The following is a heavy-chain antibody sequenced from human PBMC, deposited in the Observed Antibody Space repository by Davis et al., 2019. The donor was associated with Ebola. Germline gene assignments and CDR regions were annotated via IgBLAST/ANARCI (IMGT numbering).Heavy chain of an antibody. V-gene: IGHV1-46*01. Sequence: ASVKVSCKASGYTFTSYYMHWVRQAPGQGLEWMGIINPSGGSTSYAQKFQGRVTMTRDTSTSTVYMELSSLRSEDTAVYYCARVKDIVVVPAAMGGDYYGMDVWGQGTTVTVSS. CDR2: INPSGGST. J-gene: IGHJ6*02. CDR1: GYTFTSYY. D-gene: IGHD2-2*01. CDR3: ARVKDIVVVPAAMGGDYYGMDV.